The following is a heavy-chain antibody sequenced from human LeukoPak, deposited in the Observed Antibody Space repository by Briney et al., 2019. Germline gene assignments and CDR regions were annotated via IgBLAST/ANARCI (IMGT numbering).Heavy chain of an antibody. V-gene: IGHV3-21*01. J-gene: IGHJ6*02. Sequence: GGSLRLSCAASGFTFSSYSMNWVRQAPGKGLEWVSSISSSSSYIYYADSVKGRFTISRDNAKNSLYLQMNSLRAEDTAVYYCARGAYDILTGYGMDVWGQGTTVTVSS. D-gene: IGHD3-9*01. CDR2: ISSSSSYI. CDR1: GFTFSSYS. CDR3: ARGAYDILTGYGMDV.